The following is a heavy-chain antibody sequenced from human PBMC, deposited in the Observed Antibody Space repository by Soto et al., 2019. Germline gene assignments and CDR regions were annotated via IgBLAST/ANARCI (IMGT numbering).Heavy chain of an antibody. J-gene: IGHJ4*02. CDR2: ISYDGSNK. Sequence: QVQLVESGGGVVQPGRSLRLSCAASGFTFSSYAMHWVHQAPGKGLEWVAVISYDGSNKYYADSVKGRFTISRDNSKNTLYLQMNSLRAEDTAVYYCARDRTGTTCQDYWGQGTLVTVSS. CDR3: ARDRTGTTCQDY. D-gene: IGHD1-7*01. V-gene: IGHV3-30-3*01. CDR1: GFTFSSYA.